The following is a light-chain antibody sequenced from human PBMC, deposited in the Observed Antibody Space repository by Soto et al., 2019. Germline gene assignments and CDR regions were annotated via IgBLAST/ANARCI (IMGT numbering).Light chain of an antibody. J-gene: IGLJ1*01. CDR3: SSYTSSSTYV. V-gene: IGLV2-18*02. CDR1: SSEVGSYNR. CDR2: EVT. Sequence: QSALTQPPSVSGSPGQSGTISCTGTSSEVGSYNRVSWYQQPPGTAPKLMIYEVTNRPSGVPDRFSGSKSGNTASLTISGLQAEDEADYYCSSYTSSSTYVFGTGTKLTVL.